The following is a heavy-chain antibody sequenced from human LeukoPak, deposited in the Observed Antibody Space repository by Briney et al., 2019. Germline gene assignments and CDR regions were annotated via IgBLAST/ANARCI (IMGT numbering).Heavy chain of an antibody. D-gene: IGHD3-22*01. CDR3: ARAAAFYYDSSGYYTSPYYYGMDV. J-gene: IGHJ6*02. CDR1: GGSISSYF. Sequence: PSETLSLTCTVSGGSISSYFWSWIRQPAGKGLEWIGRIYPSGSTNYSPSLKSRVTMSVDTSKNQFSLKLSSVTAADMAVYYCARAAAFYYDSSGYYTSPYYYGMDVWGQGTTVAVSS. CDR2: IYPSGST. V-gene: IGHV4-4*07.